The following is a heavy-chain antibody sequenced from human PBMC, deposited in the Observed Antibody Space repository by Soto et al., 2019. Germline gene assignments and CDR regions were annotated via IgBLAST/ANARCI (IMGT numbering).Heavy chain of an antibody. CDR3: ARFKRHDYGDYYFDY. V-gene: IGHV4-59*01. D-gene: IGHD4-17*01. CDR1: GGSISSYD. J-gene: IGHJ4*02. CDR2: IYYSGST. Sequence: SETLSLTCTVSGGSISSYDWSWIRQPPGKGLEWIGYIYYSGSTNYNPSLKSRVTIPVDTSKNQFSLKLSSVTAADTAVYYCARFKRHDYGDYYFDYWGQGTLVTVSS.